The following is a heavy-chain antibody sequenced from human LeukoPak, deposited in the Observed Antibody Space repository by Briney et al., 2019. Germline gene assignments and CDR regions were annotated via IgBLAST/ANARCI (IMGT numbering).Heavy chain of an antibody. Sequence: GGSLRLSCAASGFTFSSYSMNWVRQAPGKGLEWVSSIGSSGSYIYYADSLTGRFTISRDNAKNSLYLQMNSLRAEDTAVYYCARDIVSGNYDESGFDYWGQGTLVTVSS. D-gene: IGHD1-7*01. V-gene: IGHV3-21*01. CDR2: IGSSGSYI. J-gene: IGHJ4*02. CDR3: ARDIVSGNYDESGFDY. CDR1: GFTFSSYS.